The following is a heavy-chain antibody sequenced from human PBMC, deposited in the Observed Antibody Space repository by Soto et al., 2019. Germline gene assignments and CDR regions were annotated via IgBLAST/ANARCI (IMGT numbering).Heavy chain of an antibody. V-gene: IGHV4-59*01. CDR3: ARGSYGSGSYYSDY. J-gene: IGHJ4*02. CDR1: GGSISSYY. D-gene: IGHD3-10*01. CDR2: IYYSGST. Sequence: QVQLQESGPGLVKPSETLSLTCTVSGGSISSYYWSWIRQPPGKGLEWIGYIYYSGSTNYNPSLTSRVTISVDTSKNQFSLELSSVTAADTAVYYCARGSYGSGSYYSDYWGQGTLVTVSS.